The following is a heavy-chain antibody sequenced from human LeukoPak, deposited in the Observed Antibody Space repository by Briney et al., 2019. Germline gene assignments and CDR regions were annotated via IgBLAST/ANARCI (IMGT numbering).Heavy chain of an antibody. Sequence: GRSLTLSRAASGFSFSTYGMHWVRQAPGKGLEWVAFIWYDGSNEYYADSVKGRFTISRDRSNNTLYLQLNSLRAEDTAVYYCARPAYSSSWYLYYWGQGTLVTVSS. J-gene: IGHJ4*02. CDR1: GFSFSTYG. CDR3: ARPAYSSSWYLYY. V-gene: IGHV3-33*01. CDR2: IWYDGSNE. D-gene: IGHD6-13*01.